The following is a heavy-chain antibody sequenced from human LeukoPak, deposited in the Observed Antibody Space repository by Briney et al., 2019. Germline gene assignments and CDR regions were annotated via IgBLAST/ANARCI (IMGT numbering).Heavy chain of an antibody. CDR1: GGSISSGGYY. V-gene: IGHV4-31*03. D-gene: IGHD4-17*01. J-gene: IGHJ4*02. CDR3: ARGPYDYGYYGAPDY. CDR2: IYFSGST. Sequence: SETLSLTCTVSGGSISSGGYYWNWIRQHPGKGLEWIGYIYFSGSTYYTPSLKSRVTISVDSSKNQFSLRLSSVTAADTAVYYCARGPYDYGYYGAPDYWGQGTLVTVSS.